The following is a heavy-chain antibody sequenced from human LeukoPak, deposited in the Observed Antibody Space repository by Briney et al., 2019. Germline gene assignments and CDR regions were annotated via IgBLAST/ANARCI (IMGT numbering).Heavy chain of an antibody. V-gene: IGHV3-23*01. J-gene: IGHJ4*02. CDR2: ISGSGGST. Sequence: GGSLRLSCTASGFTFDSYAMSWVRQAPGKGLEWVSAISGSGGSTYYADSVKGRFTISRDNSKNTLYLQMNSLRAEDTAVYYCAKDHAQWLVLDYWGQGTLVTVSS. CDR3: AKDHAQWLVLDY. CDR1: GFTFDSYA. D-gene: IGHD6-19*01.